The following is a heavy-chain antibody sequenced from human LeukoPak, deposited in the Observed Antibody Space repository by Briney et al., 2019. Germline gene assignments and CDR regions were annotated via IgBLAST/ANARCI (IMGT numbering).Heavy chain of an antibody. D-gene: IGHD6-6*01. CDR1: GFTFSNYA. CDR2: ISSNGGST. V-gene: IGHV3-64*01. CDR3: AREEYSSSSGLDY. Sequence: PGGSLRLSCAASGFTFSNYAMHWVRQAPGKGLEYVSAISSNGGSTYYANSVKGRFTISRDNSKNTLYLQMGSLRAEDTAVYYCAREEYSSSSGLDYWGQGTLVTVSS. J-gene: IGHJ4*02.